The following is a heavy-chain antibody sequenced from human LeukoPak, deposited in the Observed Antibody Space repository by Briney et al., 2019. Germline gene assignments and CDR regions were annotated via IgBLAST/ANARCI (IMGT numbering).Heavy chain of an antibody. D-gene: IGHD3-3*01. CDR1: GDSVSTRSYY. J-gene: IGHJ4*02. V-gene: IGHV4-39*01. CDR2: MSYSGST. Sequence: SETLSLTCTVSGDSVSTRSYYWGWIRQPPGKGLEWIESMSYSGSTYYNPSLKGRVSISVDTSKNQFSLNLSSVTAADTAVYYCARRSRLRFLEWSFDYWGQGTLVTVSS. CDR3: ARRSRLRFLEWSFDY.